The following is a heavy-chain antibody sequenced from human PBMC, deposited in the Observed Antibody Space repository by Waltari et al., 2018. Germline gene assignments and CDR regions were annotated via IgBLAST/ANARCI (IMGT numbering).Heavy chain of an antibody. V-gene: IGHV3-49*04. CDR3: TRADGMTDLDY. CDR2: IRSKTYGGAP. CDR1: GFNFGDYA. Sequence: EVQLAESGGGLVQPGRSLRLSCTASGFNFGDYAMTWVRQVPGKGLEGVSLIRSKTYGGAPEYAASVKGRFTISRDDSKSVAYLQMNSLRTEDTALYYCTRADGMTDLDYWGQGALVTVSS. J-gene: IGHJ4*02.